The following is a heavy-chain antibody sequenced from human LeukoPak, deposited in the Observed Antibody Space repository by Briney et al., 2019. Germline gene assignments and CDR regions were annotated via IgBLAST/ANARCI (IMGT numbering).Heavy chain of an antibody. D-gene: IGHD3-10*01. CDR3: ARVWFGERYYYYYYYMDV. CDR1: GGSISSYY. J-gene: IGHJ6*03. Sequence: SETLSLTCTVSGGSISSYYWSWIRQPPGKGLEWIGYIYYSGSTNYNPSLKSRVTISVDTSKNQFSLKLSSVTAADTAVYYCARVWFGERYYYYYYYMDVAGKGTTVTVSS. V-gene: IGHV4-59*08. CDR2: IYYSGST.